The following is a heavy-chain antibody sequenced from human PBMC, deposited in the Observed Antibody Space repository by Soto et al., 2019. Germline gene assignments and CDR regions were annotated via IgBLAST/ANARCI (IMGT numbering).Heavy chain of an antibody. D-gene: IGHD2-2*02. Sequence: QVQLVESGGGVVQPGRSLRLSCAASGFTFSSYGMHWVRQAPGKGLEWVAVIWYDGSNKYYADSVKGRFTISRDNSKTTLYLQMNSLRAEDTAVYYCARDQGYCSSTSCYIGMDVWGQGTTVTVSS. CDR2: IWYDGSNK. V-gene: IGHV3-33*01. CDR1: GFTFSSYG. J-gene: IGHJ6*02. CDR3: ARDQGYCSSTSCYIGMDV.